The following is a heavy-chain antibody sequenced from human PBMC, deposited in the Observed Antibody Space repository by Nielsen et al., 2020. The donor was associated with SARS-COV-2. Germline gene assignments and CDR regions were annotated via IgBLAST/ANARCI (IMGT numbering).Heavy chain of an antibody. CDR1: GFTFSSYG. V-gene: IGHV3-30*03. J-gene: IGHJ3*01. CDR3: ARDWSRASDV. D-gene: IGHD2-8*02. CDR2: ISYDGSNK. Sequence: GGSLRLSCAASGFTFSSYGMHWVRQAPGKGLEWVAVISYDGSNKYYADSVKGRFTISRDNAKSSMSLQMNSLRVEDTAIYYCARDWSRASDVWGQGTVVIVSS.